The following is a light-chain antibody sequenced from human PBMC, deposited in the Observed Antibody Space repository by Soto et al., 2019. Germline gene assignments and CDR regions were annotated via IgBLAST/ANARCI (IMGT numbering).Light chain of an antibody. Sequence: EIVMTQSPATLSVSPGERATLSCRASQSISSNLAWYQQKPGQAPRLLIYGASTRATGIPTRFSGSGSGTEFTLTISSLHSEDFAVYYCQQYNNWPRTFDQGPKVEIK. J-gene: IGKJ1*01. CDR3: QQYNNWPRT. V-gene: IGKV3-15*01. CDR1: QSISSN. CDR2: GAS.